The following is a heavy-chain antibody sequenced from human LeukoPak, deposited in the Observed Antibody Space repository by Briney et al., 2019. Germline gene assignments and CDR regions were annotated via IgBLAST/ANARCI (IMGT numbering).Heavy chain of an antibody. Sequence: HAGGSLRLSCAASGFTFSSYAMSWVRQAPGKGLEWVSAISGSGGSTYYADSVKGRFTISRDNSKNTLYLQMNSLRAEDTAVYYCAKVQSSYEIYYYYGMDVWGQGTTVTVSS. CDR3: AKVQSSYEIYYYYGMDV. J-gene: IGHJ6*02. CDR1: GFTFSSYA. CDR2: ISGSGGST. D-gene: IGHD2-2*01. V-gene: IGHV3-23*01.